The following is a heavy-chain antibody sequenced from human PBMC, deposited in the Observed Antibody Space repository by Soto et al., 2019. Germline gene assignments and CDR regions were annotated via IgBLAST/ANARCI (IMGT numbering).Heavy chain of an antibody. CDR1: GGTFSSYA. CDR3: ARGERQWPDGNDI. Sequence: GASVKVSCKASGGTFSSYAISWVRQAPGQGLEWMGGVIPIFGTANYAQKFQGRVTITADESTSTAYMELSSLRSEGTAVYYCARGERQWPDGNDIWGQGTMVTVSS. V-gene: IGHV1-69*13. D-gene: IGHD6-19*01. J-gene: IGHJ3*02. CDR2: VIPIFGTA.